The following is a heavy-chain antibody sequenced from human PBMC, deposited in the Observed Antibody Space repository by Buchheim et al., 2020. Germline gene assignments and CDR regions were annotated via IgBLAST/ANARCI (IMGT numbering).Heavy chain of an antibody. D-gene: IGHD3-10*01. V-gene: IGHV4-39*01. CDR2: ISYSGST. J-gene: IGHJ6*02. Sequence: QVQLQESGPGLVKPSETLSLTCTVSGGPISSTSYYWSWIRQSPGKGLEWIGTISYSGSTYYNPSLKSRVTISVDTSKSQFSLKLSSVTAADTALYYCAGRHSYGSGRYGVDVWGQGTT. CDR1: GGPISSTSYY. CDR3: AGRHSYGSGRYGVDV.